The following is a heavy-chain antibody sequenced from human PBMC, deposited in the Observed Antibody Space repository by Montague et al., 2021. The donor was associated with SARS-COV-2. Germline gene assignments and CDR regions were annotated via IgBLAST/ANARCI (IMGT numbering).Heavy chain of an antibody. CDR1: GGSITSSSYY. D-gene: IGHD1-26*01. Sequence: SECLSLACTVSGGSITSSSYYWGWIRQPPGKGLEWIGSIYYSGSIYYNPSLKSRVTISVDTSKNQFSLKLSSVTAADTAVYYCARLAPDSGSPNGYYYNGMDVWGQGTTVTVSS. CDR2: IYYSGSI. J-gene: IGHJ6*02. V-gene: IGHV4-39*01. CDR3: ARLAPDSGSPNGYYYNGMDV.